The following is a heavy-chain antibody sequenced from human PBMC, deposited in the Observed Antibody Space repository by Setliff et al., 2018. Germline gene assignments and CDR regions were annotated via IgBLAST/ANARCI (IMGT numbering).Heavy chain of an antibody. D-gene: IGHD1-1*01. CDR3: ARDMGQPYYFES. CDR2: IYYTGST. V-gene: IGHV4-39*07. CDR1: GGSISSSSHY. Sequence: SETLSLTCTVSGGSISSSSHYWGWIRRPPGKGLEWIGSIYYTGSTYYNPSLKSRVTMSVDTSKRQFSLKLGSATAAGMAVYYCARDMGQPYYFESWGLGTLVTVS. J-gene: IGHJ4*02.